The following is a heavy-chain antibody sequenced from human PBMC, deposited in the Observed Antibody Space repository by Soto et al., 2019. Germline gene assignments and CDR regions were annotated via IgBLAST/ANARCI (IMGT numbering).Heavy chain of an antibody. V-gene: IGHV4-59*01. Sequence: SETLSLTCTVSGGSISSYYWSWIRQPPGKGLEWIGYIYYSGSTNYNPSLKSRVTISVDTSKNQFSLKLSSVTAADTAVYYCARAYGSGSPTDYWGQGTLVTAPQ. D-gene: IGHD3-10*01. J-gene: IGHJ4*02. CDR2: IYYSGST. CDR3: ARAYGSGSPTDY. CDR1: GGSISSYY.